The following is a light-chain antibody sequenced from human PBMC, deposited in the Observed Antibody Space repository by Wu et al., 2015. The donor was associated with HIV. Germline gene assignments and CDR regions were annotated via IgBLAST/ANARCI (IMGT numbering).Light chain of an antibody. CDR1: QRISSN. Sequence: EVVMTQSPATLSVFPGERATLSCRASQRISSNLAWYQQKGGQAPRLLIYGASTRATGIPARFSGSGSGTEFTLTISSLQSEDFAIYYCQQYNNWPPLYSFGQGTKLEIK. V-gene: IGKV3-15*01. J-gene: IGKJ2*03. CDR3: QQYNNWPPLYS. CDR2: GAS.